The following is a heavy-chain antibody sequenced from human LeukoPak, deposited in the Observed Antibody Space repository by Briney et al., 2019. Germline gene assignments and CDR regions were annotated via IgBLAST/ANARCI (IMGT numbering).Heavy chain of an antibody. J-gene: IGHJ5*02. CDR1: GGSISSGDYY. V-gene: IGHV4-30-4*08. Sequence: SQTLSLTCTVSGGSISSGDYYWSWVRQPPGKGLEWIGYIYYSGSTYYNPSLKSRVTISVDTSKNQFSLKLSSVTAADTAVYYCAKSADDCMSGWFDPWGQGTLVTVSS. CDR3: AKSADDCMSGWFDP. CDR2: IYYSGST. D-gene: IGHD2-21*02.